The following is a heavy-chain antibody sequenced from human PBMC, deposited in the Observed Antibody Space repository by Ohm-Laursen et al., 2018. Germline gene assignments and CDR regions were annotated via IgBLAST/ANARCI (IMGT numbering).Heavy chain of an antibody. J-gene: IGHJ4*02. CDR1: GFTFSDPY. V-gene: IGHV3-72*01. CDR2: IRNKAYGYTT. D-gene: IGHD2-2*01. Sequence: SLRLSCTASGFTFSDPYMDWVRQAPGKGLEWVGRIRNKAYGYTTEYAASVKGRFTISRDDSKNSVYLQMNSLKTEDTAVYYCVRVDMIQYQGSRHGDLAYWGQGTLVTVSS. CDR3: VRVDMIQYQGSRHGDLAY.